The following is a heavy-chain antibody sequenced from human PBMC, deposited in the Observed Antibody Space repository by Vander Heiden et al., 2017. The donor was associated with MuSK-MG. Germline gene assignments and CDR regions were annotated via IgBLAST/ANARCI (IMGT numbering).Heavy chain of an antibody. CDR1: GGSISSSSYS. V-gene: IGHV4-39*01. CDR3: ARTGTTGYYPF. J-gene: IGHJ4*02. D-gene: IGHD3-9*01. Sequence: QLQLQESCPGLVEPSGTLSLMCTVSGGSISSSSYSWAWIRQPPGKGQEWIGAFYTGTTSYNPSLKSRVTISVDTSNNQFSLRLSSVTAADTAVYYCARTGTTGYYPFWGQGTLVTVSS. CDR2: FYTGTT.